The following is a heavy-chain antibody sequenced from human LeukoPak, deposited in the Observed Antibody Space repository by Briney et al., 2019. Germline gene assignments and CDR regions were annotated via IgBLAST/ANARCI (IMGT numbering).Heavy chain of an antibody. V-gene: IGHV3-30*03. CDR3: ARDRAARRGWFDP. CDR1: GFTFSNYA. Sequence: GGSLRLSCAASGFTFSNYAMHWVRQAPGKGLEWVAVISYDGSNKYYADSVKGRFTISRDNSKNTLYLQMHSLRGEDTAVYYCARDRAARRGWFDPWGQGTLVTVSS. J-gene: IGHJ5*02. CDR2: ISYDGSNK. D-gene: IGHD6-6*01.